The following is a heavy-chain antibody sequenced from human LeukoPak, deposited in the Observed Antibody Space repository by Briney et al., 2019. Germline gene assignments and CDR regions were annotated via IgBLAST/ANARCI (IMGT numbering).Heavy chain of an antibody. V-gene: IGHV4-39*07. J-gene: IGHJ4*02. CDR1: GGSISSSSYY. Sequence: SETLSLTCTVSGGSISSSSYYWGWIRQPPGKGLEWIGSIYYSGSTYYNPSLKSRVTISVDTSKNQFSLKLSSVTAADTAVYYCARDGSGYSYGLADYWGQGTLVTVSS. CDR2: IYYSGST. CDR3: ARDGSGYSYGLADY. D-gene: IGHD5-18*01.